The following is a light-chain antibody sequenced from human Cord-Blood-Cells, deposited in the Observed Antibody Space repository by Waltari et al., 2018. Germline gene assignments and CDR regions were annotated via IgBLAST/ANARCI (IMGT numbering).Light chain of an antibody. V-gene: IGLV1-47*01. CDR2: RNN. J-gene: IGLJ2*01. CDR1: SSNIGSNY. Sequence: QSVLTQPPSASGTPGQRVTISCSGSSSNIGSNYVYWYQQLPGTAPKLLINRNNQRPSGLPDRFSGSKSGTSASLAISGLRSEDEADYYCAAWDDSLSGRVFGGGTKLTVL. CDR3: AAWDDSLSGRV.